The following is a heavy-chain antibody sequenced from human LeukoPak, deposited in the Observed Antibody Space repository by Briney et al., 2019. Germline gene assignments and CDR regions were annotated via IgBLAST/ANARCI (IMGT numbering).Heavy chain of an antibody. Sequence: GGSLRLSCAASGFTVSSNYMSWVRQAPGKGLEWVSVIYSGGSTYYADSVKGRFTISRDNSKNTLYLQMNSLRAEDTAVYYCAKSYRPPGRFDPWGQGTLVTVSS. J-gene: IGHJ5*02. CDR2: IYSGGST. D-gene: IGHD3-10*01. CDR3: AKSYRPPGRFDP. CDR1: GFTVSSNY. V-gene: IGHV3-53*01.